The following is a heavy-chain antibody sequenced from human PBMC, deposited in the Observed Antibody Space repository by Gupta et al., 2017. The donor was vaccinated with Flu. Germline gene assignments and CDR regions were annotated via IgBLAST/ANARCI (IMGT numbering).Heavy chain of an antibody. V-gene: IGHV4-59*01. CDR2: LYNSGTT. D-gene: IGHD1-1*01. CDR1: GGSISTYY. Sequence: QVQLQESGPGLVKPSETLSLTCTVSGGSISTYYWSWVRQPPGKGLEWIGHLYNSGTTKYNPSLKSRVTIAVDTSKNQVSLKMSSVTAADTAVYYGARDDTGRPTRVWGQGTMVTVSS. CDR3: ARDDTGRPTRV. J-gene: IGHJ4*02.